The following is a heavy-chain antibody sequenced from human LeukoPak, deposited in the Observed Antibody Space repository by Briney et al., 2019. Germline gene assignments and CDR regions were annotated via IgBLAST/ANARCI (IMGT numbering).Heavy chain of an antibody. J-gene: IGHJ6*02. CDR2: IYYSGST. CDR3: ARDCSNYDILTGPAYGMDV. V-gene: IGHV4-59*01. CDR1: GGSISSYY. D-gene: IGHD3-9*01. Sequence: SETLSLTCTVSGGSISSYYWSWIRQPPGKGLEWIGYIYYSGSTNYNPSLKSRVTISVDTSKNQFSLKLSSVTAADTAVYYCARDCSNYDILTGPAYGMDVWGQGTTVTVSS.